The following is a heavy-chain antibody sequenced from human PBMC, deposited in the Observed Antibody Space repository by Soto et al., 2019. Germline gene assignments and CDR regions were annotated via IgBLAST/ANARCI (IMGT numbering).Heavy chain of an antibody. CDR3: ATLGVRYTRGGVPAAIDYYGMDV. Sequence: PGESLKISCRGSGYSFTSYWISWVRQMPGKGLEWMGRIDPSDSYTNYSPSFQGHVTISADKSISTAYLQWSSLKASDTAMYYCATLGVRYTRGGVPAAIDYYGMDVWGQGTTVTVSS. CDR2: IDPSDSYT. J-gene: IGHJ6*02. CDR1: GYSFTSYW. V-gene: IGHV5-10-1*01. D-gene: IGHD2-2*01.